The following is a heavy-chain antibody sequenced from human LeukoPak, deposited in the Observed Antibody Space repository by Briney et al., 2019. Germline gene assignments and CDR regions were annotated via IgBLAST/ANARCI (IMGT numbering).Heavy chain of an antibody. J-gene: IGHJ4*01. CDR3: TKGRSNQY. CDR2: INQEGSEN. Sequence: GGSLRLSCAASGFTFSDLWMGWVRQAPGKGLEWVANINQEGSENYYVDSVKGRFTISRDNAKNSLYLQMNSLRAEDTAVYYCTKGRSNQYWGQGTLVTVST. CDR1: GFTFSDLW. D-gene: IGHD3-10*01. V-gene: IGHV3-7*01.